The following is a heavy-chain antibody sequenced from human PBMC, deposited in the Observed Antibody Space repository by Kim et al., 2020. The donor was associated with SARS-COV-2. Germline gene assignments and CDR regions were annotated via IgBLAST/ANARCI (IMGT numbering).Heavy chain of an antibody. CDR2: INPANSDT. J-gene: IGHJ6*02. Sequence: GESLKISCKGSGYSFTTYWIGWVRQMPGKGLEYMGFINPANSDTRYIPSFQGQVSISADKSISTAYLQWSSLKTSDTAMYYCARFGTNVVVVPMAQGADVWGQGTTVTVSS. CDR1: GYSFTTYW. D-gene: IGHD2-2*01. V-gene: IGHV5-51*01. CDR3: ARFGTNVVVVPMAQGADV.